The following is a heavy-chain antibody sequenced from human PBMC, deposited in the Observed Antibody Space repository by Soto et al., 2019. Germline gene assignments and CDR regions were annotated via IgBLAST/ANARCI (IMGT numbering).Heavy chain of an antibody. Sequence: QVQLVQSGAEVKKPGASVKVSCKASGYTFTSYGISWVRQAPGQGLEWMGWISAYNGNTNYAQKLQGRVTMTTDTSTSTAYMELRSLRSDDTAVYYCARNLFKSYYGSGSYHQGGWNYWGQGTLVTVSS. CDR3: ARNLFKSYYGSGSYHQGGWNY. V-gene: IGHV1-18*01. J-gene: IGHJ4*02. CDR1: GYTFTSYG. CDR2: ISAYNGNT. D-gene: IGHD3-10*01.